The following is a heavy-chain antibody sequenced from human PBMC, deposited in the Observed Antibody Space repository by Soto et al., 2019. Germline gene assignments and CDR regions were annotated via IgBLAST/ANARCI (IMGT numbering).Heavy chain of an antibody. CDR1: GGSISSYY. V-gene: IGHV4-59*08. J-gene: IGHJ6*03. CDR2: IYYSGST. CDR3: AKSQEGYYYYYMDV. Sequence: QVQLQESGPGLVKPSETLSLTCTVSGGSISSYYWSWIRQPPGKGLAWIGYIYYSGSTNYNPSLKSRVTISVDTSKNQFSLKLSSVTAADTAVYYCAKSQEGYYYYYMDVWGKGTTVTVSS.